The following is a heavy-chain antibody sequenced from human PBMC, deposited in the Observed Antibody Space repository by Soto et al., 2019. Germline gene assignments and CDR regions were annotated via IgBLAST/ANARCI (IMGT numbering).Heavy chain of an antibody. CDR3: AKGKNDFWSGYPAVYYFDY. Sequence: PWGSLRLSFAASGFTFSSYAMSWVRQAPGKGLEWVSAISGSGGSTYYADSVKGRFTISRDNSKNTLYLQMNSLRAEDTAVYYCAKGKNDFWSGYPAVYYFDYWGQGTLVTVSS. CDR1: GFTFSSYA. V-gene: IGHV3-23*01. J-gene: IGHJ4*02. D-gene: IGHD3-3*01. CDR2: ISGSGGST.